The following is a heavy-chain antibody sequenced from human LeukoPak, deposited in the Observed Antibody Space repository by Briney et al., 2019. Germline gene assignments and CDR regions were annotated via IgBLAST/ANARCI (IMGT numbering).Heavy chain of an antibody. V-gene: IGHV1-18*01. CDR2: ISAYNGNT. Sequence: ASVKVSCKASGYSFTSYGISWVRQAPGQGLDWMGWISAYNGNTNYAQKLQGRVTMTTDTSTSTAYMELRSLRSDDTAVYYCVRYCSGGSCFPIWGQGTMVTVSS. CDR3: VRYCSGGSCFPI. D-gene: IGHD2-15*01. J-gene: IGHJ3*02. CDR1: GYSFTSYG.